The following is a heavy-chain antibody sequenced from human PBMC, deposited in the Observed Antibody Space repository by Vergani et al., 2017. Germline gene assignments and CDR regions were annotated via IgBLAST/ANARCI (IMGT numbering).Heavy chain of an antibody. CDR2: ISYDGSNK. CDR1: GFTFSSYA. D-gene: IGHD3-9*01. CDR3: AREVRRLRYFD. Sequence: QVQLVESGGGVVQPGRSLRLSCAASGFTFSSYAMHWVRQAPGKGLEWVAVISYDGSNKYYADSVKGRFTISRDNSKNTLYLQMNSLRAEDTAVYYCAREVRRLRYFDWGKGTLVTVSS. V-gene: IGHV3-30*04. J-gene: IGHJ4*02.